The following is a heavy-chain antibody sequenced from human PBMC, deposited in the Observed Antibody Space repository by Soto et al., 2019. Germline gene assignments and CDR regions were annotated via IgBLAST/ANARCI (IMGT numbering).Heavy chain of an antibody. D-gene: IGHD2-2*01. CDR2: TNYRSKWNN. J-gene: IGHJ6*04. CDR3: GTFLSTPSQDV. V-gene: IGHV6-1*01. Sequence: SQTLSLTCAISVVSLSSKSSAWNWIRQPPSICLELLGRTNYRSKWNNDYAVSVKRRININPDTSKHQFSLHLNSVTREDTAVYYCGTFLSTPSQDVWGEGTKVTVSS. CDR1: VVSLSSKSSA.